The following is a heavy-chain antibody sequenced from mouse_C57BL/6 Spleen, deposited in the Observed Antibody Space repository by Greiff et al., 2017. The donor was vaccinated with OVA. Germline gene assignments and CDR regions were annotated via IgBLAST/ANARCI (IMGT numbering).Heavy chain of an antibody. V-gene: IGHV1-15*01. CDR2: IDTETGGT. Sequence: QVQLQQSGAELVRPGASVTLSCKASGYTFTDYEMHWVKQTPVHGLEWIGAIDTETGGTAYNQKFKAKAILTADKSSSTAYMELRSLTSEDSAVYYCTRYGDYFDYWGQGTTLTVSS. CDR3: TRYGDYFDY. J-gene: IGHJ2*01. D-gene: IGHD1-2*01. CDR1: GYTFTDYE.